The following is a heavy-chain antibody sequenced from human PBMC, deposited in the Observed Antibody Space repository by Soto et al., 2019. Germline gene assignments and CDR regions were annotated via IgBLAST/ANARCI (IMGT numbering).Heavy chain of an antibody. V-gene: IGHV3-7*03. J-gene: IGHJ6*02. CDR1: GFTFSSYW. CDR2: INKDGSEK. CDR3: ARVTAMATYYYSYYGMDX. D-gene: IGHD5-18*01. Sequence: GGSLRLSCAASGFTFSSYWMSWVRQAPGKGLEWVANINKDGSEKYYVDSVEGRFTISRDKAKNSLYLQMNSLRAEDTAVYYCARVTAMATYYYSYYGMDXWGQGTTVTVS.